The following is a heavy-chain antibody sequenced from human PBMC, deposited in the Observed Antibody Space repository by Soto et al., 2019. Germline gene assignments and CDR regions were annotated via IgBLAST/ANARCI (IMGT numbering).Heavy chain of an antibody. CDR1: GYTFTSYD. V-gene: IGHV1-8*01. Sequence: ASVKVSCKASGYTFTSYDINWVRQATGQGLEWMGWMNPNSGNTGYAQKFQGRVTMTRYTSISTAYMELSSLISEETAVYYCARGGYDGYGFDYWGQGTLVTVSS. J-gene: IGHJ4*02. D-gene: IGHD5-12*01. CDR3: ARGGYDGYGFDY. CDR2: MNPNSGNT.